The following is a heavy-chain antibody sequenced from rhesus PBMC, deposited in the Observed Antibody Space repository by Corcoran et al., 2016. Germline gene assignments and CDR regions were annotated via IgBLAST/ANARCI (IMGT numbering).Heavy chain of an antibody. D-gene: IGHD2-8*01. CDR2: IDGNSAST. J-gene: IGHJ4*01. Sequence: QVPLHQWGEGLLKPSETVSLTCAVYGGFTSRYYYRTRTRQAPWKGREWIWNIDGNSASTHYNPYLKKRVTISKDTSKNQFSLSRRSVTAADTAVYYCARGGGYCSGGVCYAFDYWGQGVLVTVSS. V-gene: IGHV4-73*01. CDR3: ARGGGYCSGGVCYAFDY. CDR1: GGFTSRYYY.